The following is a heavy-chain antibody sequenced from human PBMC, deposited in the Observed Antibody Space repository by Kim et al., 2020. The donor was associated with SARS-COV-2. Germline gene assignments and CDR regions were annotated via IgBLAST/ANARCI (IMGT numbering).Heavy chain of an antibody. J-gene: IGHJ3*02. V-gene: IGHV3-23*01. D-gene: IGHD3-22*01. CDR1: GFTFSSYA. CDR3: AKDGSGYYLKGGAFDI. CDR2: ISGSGGST. Sequence: GGSLRLSCAASGFTFSSYAMSWVRQAPGKGLEWVSAISGSGGSTYYADSVKGRFTISRDNSKNTLYLQMNSLRAEDTAVYYCAKDGSGYYLKGGAFDIWGQGTMVTVSS.